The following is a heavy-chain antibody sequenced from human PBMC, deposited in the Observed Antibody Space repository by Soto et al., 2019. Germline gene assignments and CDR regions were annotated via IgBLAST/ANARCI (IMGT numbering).Heavy chain of an antibody. J-gene: IGHJ4*02. V-gene: IGHV5-10-1*01. Sequence: GESLKISCKGSGYSFAGYWITWVRQKPGKGLEWMGRIDPSDSQTYYSPSFRGHVTISVTKSITTVFLQWSSLRASDAAMYYCARQIYDSDTGPNFQYYFDSWGQGTPVTVS. CDR1: GYSFAGYW. D-gene: IGHD3-22*01. CDR2: IDPSDSQT. CDR3: ARQIYDSDTGPNFQYYFDS.